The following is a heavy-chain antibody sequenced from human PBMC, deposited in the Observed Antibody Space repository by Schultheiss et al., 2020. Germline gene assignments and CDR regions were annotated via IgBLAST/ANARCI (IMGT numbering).Heavy chain of an antibody. D-gene: IGHD4-17*01. CDR3: ARDLAAYGPYGMDV. J-gene: IGHJ6*02. CDR2: IYYSGST. CDR1: GGSISSGVYY. Sequence: SETLSLTCTVSGGSISSGVYYWSWIRQHPGKGLEWIGYIYYSGSTYYNPSLKSRVTISVDTSKNQFSLKLSSVTAADTAVYYCARDLAAYGPYGMDVWGQGTTVTVSS. V-gene: IGHV4-31*03.